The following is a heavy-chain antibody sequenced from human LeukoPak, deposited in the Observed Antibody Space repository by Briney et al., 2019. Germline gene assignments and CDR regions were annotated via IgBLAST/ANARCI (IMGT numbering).Heavy chain of an antibody. D-gene: IGHD3-10*01. CDR1: GFTFGDYA. Sequence: GGSLRLSCTASGFTFGDYAMSWVRQAPGKGLEWVGFIRSKAYGGTTEYAASVKGRFTISRDDSKSIAYLQMNSLKTEDTAVYYCTRVYGSGSYRSHNWFDPWGQGTLVTVSS. CDR3: TRVYGSGSYRSHNWFDP. CDR2: IRSKAYGGTT. V-gene: IGHV3-49*04. J-gene: IGHJ5*02.